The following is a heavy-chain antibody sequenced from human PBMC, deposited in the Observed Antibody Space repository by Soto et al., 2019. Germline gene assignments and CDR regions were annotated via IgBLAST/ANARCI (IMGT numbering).Heavy chain of an antibody. CDR2: ISGSGGST. Sequence: EVPLLESGGGLVQPGGSLRLSCAASGFTFSSYAMSWVRQAPGKGLEWVSAISGSGGSTYYADSVKGRFTISRDNSKNTLYLQMNSLRAEDTAVYYCAKGQTTVTTLTYYYYYYMDVWGKGTTVTVSS. CDR3: AKGQTTVTTLTYYYYYYMDV. D-gene: IGHD4-17*01. V-gene: IGHV3-23*01. J-gene: IGHJ6*03. CDR1: GFTFSSYA.